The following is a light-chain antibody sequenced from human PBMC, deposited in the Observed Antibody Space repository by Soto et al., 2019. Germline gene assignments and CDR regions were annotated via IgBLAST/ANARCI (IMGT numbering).Light chain of an antibody. CDR1: QSISSR. Sequence: DIQMTQSPSTLSASVGDRVTITCRASQSISSRLAWYQQKPGKVPKLLIYKASSLESGVPSRFSGSGSGTEFTHPISSRQPDDFSTYYCQQYGSYSWTFGQGTKVEI. V-gene: IGKV1-5*03. CDR2: KAS. CDR3: QQYGSYSWT. J-gene: IGKJ1*01.